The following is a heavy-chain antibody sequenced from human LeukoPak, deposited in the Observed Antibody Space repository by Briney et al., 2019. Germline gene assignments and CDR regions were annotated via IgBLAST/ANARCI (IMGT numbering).Heavy chain of an antibody. V-gene: IGHV4-4*07. CDR1: GGSISSYY. CDR2: ISSSGST. J-gene: IGHJ4*02. Sequence: SETLSLTCTVSGGSISSYYWSWIRQPAGKGLEWIGRISSSGSTNYSPSLKSRLTMSVDTSKTQFALNLSSVTAADTAVYYCARDGGIWRYFDYWGQGTLVTVSS. D-gene: IGHD2-15*01. CDR3: ARDGGIWRYFDY.